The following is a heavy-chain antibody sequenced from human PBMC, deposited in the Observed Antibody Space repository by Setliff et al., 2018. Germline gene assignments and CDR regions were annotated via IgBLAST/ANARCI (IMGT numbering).Heavy chain of an antibody. CDR2: INPSGGST. Sequence: GASVQVSCKAPGYTFTSYYMHWVRQAPGQGLEWMGIINPSGGSTSYAQKFQGRVTMTRDTSTSTVYMELSSLRSEDTAVYYCAREAKRNVVVVVAATPVYWGQGTLVTVSS. CDR3: AREAKRNVVVVVAATPVY. D-gene: IGHD2-15*01. CDR1: GYTFTSYY. J-gene: IGHJ4*02. V-gene: IGHV1-46*01.